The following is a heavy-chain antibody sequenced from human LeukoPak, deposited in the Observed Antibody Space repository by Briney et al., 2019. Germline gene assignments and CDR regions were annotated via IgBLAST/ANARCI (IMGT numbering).Heavy chain of an antibody. V-gene: IGHV4-61*02. J-gene: IGHJ4*02. CDR2: IYTSGST. Sequence: PSETLSLTCTVSGGSISSGSYYWSWIRQPAGKGLEWIGRIYTSGSTNYNPSLKSRVTISVDTSKNQFSLNLSSVTAADTAVYYCTGELAGTTVHYWGQGTLVTVSS. CDR3: TGELAGTTVHY. CDR1: GGSISSGSYY. D-gene: IGHD1-7*01.